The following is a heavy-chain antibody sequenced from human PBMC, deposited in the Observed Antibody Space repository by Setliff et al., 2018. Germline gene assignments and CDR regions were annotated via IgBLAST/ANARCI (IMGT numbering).Heavy chain of an antibody. CDR3: ARGPWKHSAYYYYYYMDV. J-gene: IGHJ6*03. CDR2: INTDGSSR. Sequence: PGGSLRLSCAVSGFTFSSHWMHWVRQAPGKGLVWVSRINTDGSSRTYADSVKGRLTISRDNAKTSLYLQMDSLRVEDTAVYYCARGPWKHSAYYYYYYMDVWGKGTTVTVSS. V-gene: IGHV3-74*03. CDR1: GFTFSSHW. D-gene: IGHD1-1*01.